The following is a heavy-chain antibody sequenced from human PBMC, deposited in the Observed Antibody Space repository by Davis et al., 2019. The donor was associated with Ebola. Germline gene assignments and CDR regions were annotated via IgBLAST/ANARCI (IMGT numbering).Heavy chain of an antibody. CDR1: GYTFTNYG. Sequence: ASVKVSCKTSGYTFTNYGITWVRQAPGQGLEWMGWINPHNGNTNYAQNVQGRVTMTTDTSTSTAYMEVGILRSDDTAVYYCARRYYHSSGWYFDYWGQGTLVTVSS. CDR3: ARRYYHSSGWYFDY. D-gene: IGHD6-19*01. J-gene: IGHJ4*02. CDR2: INPHNGNT. V-gene: IGHV1-18*04.